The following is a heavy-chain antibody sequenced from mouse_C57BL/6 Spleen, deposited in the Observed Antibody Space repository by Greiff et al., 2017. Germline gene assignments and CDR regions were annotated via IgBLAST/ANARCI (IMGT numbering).Heavy chain of an antibody. CDR2: ISGGGSYS. CDR1: GLTFSSYA. D-gene: IGHD4-1*01. CDR3: SRGLGRGFAY. Sequence: EVQLVESGGGLVKPGGSLKLSCAVSGLTFSSYAMSWVRQTPEKRLVWVATISGGGSYSYYPDNVQGRFIISRVTAKNNLYLQMSHLKSGYTAMYYSSRGLGRGFAYWGQGTLVTDSA. J-gene: IGHJ3*01. V-gene: IGHV5-4*01.